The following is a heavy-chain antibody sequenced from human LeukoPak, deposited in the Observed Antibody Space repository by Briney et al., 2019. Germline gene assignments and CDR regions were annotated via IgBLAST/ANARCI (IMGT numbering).Heavy chain of an antibody. CDR1: GFTFSNFG. J-gene: IGHJ4*02. CDR2: ISFHGNDQ. Sequence: GGSLRLSCEASGFTFSNFGMHWVRQAPGKGLEWVAVISFHGNDQYYADSVKGRFTISRDNSKNTLYLQMNSLRPEDTAVYYCAKSGGTVTATYDYWGQGTLVTVSS. V-gene: IGHV3-30*18. CDR3: AKSGGTVTATYDY. D-gene: IGHD4-17*01.